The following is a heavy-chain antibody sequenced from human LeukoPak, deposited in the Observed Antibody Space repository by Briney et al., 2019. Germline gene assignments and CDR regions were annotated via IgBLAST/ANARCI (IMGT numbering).Heavy chain of an antibody. CDR1: GGSISSTSYS. D-gene: IGHD6-19*01. V-gene: IGHV4-39*07. CDR3: VKAAVALDY. Sequence: SETLSLTCTVSGGSISSTSYSWGWIRQPPGKGLEWFGTIYYSGNTYCSPSLKSRVTISLDKSKNQCSLELTSVTAADTAVYYCVKAAVALDYWGQGTLVTVSS. J-gene: IGHJ4*02. CDR2: IYYSGNT.